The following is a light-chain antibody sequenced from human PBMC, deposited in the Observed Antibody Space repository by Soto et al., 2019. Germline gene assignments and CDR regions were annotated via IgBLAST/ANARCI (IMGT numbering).Light chain of an antibody. CDR3: CSYAGSTTHYV. V-gene: IGLV2-23*02. CDR2: EVN. Sequence: QSVLTQPAAVSGSTGQSITISCTGTSSDVGYYNLVSWYQQHSGKAPKLIIYEVNKRPSGFSNRFSGSKSGNTASLTISELQAEDEADYYCCSYAGSTTHYVFGTGTKVTVL. J-gene: IGLJ1*01. CDR1: SSDVGYYNL.